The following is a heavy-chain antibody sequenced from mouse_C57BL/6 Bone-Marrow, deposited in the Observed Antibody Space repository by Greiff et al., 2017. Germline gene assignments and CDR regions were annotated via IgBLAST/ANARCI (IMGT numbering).Heavy chain of an antibody. Sequence: VQLQQSGAELMKPGASVKLSCKATGYTFTGYWIEWVKQRPGHGLEWIGEILPGSGSTYYNEKFKGKGTFTADTSPNTAYMQRSSLTTEDSASYYCARLTTVGNFDYWGQGTTLTVSS. CDR2: ILPGSGST. V-gene: IGHV1-9*01. CDR3: ARLTTVGNFDY. D-gene: IGHD1-1*01. J-gene: IGHJ2*01. CDR1: GYTFTGYW.